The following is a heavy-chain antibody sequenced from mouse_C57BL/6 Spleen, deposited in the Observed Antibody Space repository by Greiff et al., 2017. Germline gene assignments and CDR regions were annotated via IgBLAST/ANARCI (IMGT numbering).Heavy chain of an antibody. CDR3: ARDRLGPYDYDDWFAY. Sequence: EVKLVASGGGLVKPGGSLKLSCAASGFTFSSYAMSWVRQTPEKRLEWVATISDGGSYTYYPDNVKGRFTISRDNAKNNLYLQMSHLKSEDTAMYYCARDRLGPYDYDDWFAYWGQGTLVTVSA. J-gene: IGHJ3*01. CDR1: GFTFSSYA. D-gene: IGHD2-4*01. CDR2: ISDGGSYT. V-gene: IGHV5-4*01.